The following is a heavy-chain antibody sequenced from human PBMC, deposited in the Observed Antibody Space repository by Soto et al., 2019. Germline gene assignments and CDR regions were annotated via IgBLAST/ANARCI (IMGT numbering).Heavy chain of an antibody. D-gene: IGHD2-15*01. CDR2: IKSKSDGGTT. Sequence: LRLSCAASGFTFSDAWMSWVRQVPGKGLDWVGRIKSKSDGGTTEYAAPVRGRFTISRDDSKNTLYLQMNSLKTEDTAVYYCTTDLWRIAVVVGSTGYFNPWGQGTPVTVSS. CDR3: TTDLWRIAVVVGSTGYFNP. CDR1: GFTFSDAW. J-gene: IGHJ5*02. V-gene: IGHV3-15*01.